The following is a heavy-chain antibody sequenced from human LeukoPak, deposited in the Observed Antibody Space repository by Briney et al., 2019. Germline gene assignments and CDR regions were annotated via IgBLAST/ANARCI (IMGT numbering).Heavy chain of an antibody. Sequence: QPGGSLRLSCAASGFTVSSNYMSWVRQAPGKELEWVSIIYSRGTTYYADSVKGRFTISRDDSKNTLYLQMNSLRAEDTAVYYCAREGATVTSDAFDIWGQGTMVTVSS. V-gene: IGHV3-66*01. CDR3: AREGATVTSDAFDI. CDR1: GFTVSSNY. J-gene: IGHJ3*02. D-gene: IGHD4-17*01. CDR2: IYSRGTT.